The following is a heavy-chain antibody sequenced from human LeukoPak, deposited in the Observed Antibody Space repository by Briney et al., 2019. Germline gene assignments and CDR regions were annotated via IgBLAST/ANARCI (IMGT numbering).Heavy chain of an antibody. J-gene: IGHJ4*02. V-gene: IGHV4-39*01. CDR1: GASISGSGYY. CDR2: IYDSGST. Sequence: SETLSLTCTVSGASISGSGYYWGWIRQPPGTGLEWIGNIYDSGSTYYNASLQSRVTISIDTSKNQFSLRLSSVTAADTAMYYCAKSGGHGLIDYWGQGTLVTVSS. D-gene: IGHD1-26*01. CDR3: AKSGGHGLIDY.